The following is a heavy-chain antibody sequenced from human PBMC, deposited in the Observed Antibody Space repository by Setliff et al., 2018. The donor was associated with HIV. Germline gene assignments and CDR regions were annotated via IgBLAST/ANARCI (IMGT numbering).Heavy chain of an antibody. D-gene: IGHD2-21*02. CDR2: INPSSGNT. CDR1: GYTFTSYY. V-gene: IGHV1-46*01. Sequence: GASVKVSCKASGYTFTSYYMHWVRQAPGQGLEWMGIINPSSGNTKYSQKFQGRVTITRDTSATTAYMELSSLRSEDTAIFYCAREPIGGDDAFDIWGQGTMVTVSS. CDR3: AREPIGGDDAFDI. J-gene: IGHJ3*02.